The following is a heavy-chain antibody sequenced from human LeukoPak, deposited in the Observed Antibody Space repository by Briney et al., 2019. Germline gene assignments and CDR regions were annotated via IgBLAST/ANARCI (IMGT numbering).Heavy chain of an antibody. D-gene: IGHD2-2*01. Sequence: SETLSLTCTVSGGSISSYYWSWIRQPAGRGLEWIGRIYTSGSTNYNPSLKSRVTMSVDTSKNQFSLKLSSVTAADTAVYYCARDFATSRGYYYYYMDVWGKGTTVIVSS. CDR1: GGSISSYY. J-gene: IGHJ6*03. CDR3: ARDFATSRGYYYYYMDV. V-gene: IGHV4-4*07. CDR2: IYTSGST.